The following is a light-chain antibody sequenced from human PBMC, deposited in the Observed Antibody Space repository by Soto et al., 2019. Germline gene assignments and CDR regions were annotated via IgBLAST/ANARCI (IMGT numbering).Light chain of an antibody. V-gene: IGKV3-11*01. CDR3: QQRYHWPPLT. J-gene: IGKJ4*01. Sequence: LAPGDTATLSCRASQSVVRYVAWYQQKPGQAPRLLIYDATIRASGIPARFSGSGSGTDFSLTISSLEPEEFAVYYCQQRYHWPPLTFGGGTKVEVK. CDR2: DAT. CDR1: QSVVRY.